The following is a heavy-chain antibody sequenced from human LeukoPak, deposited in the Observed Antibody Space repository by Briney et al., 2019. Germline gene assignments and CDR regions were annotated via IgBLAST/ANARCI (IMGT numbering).Heavy chain of an antibody. CDR2: INTNTGNP. J-gene: IGHJ6*02. Sequence: GASVKVSCKASGYTFTSYAMNWVRQAPGQGLEWMGWINTNTGNPTYAQGFTGRFVFSLDTSVSTAYLQISSLKAEDTAVYYCARGQWPYYYYGMDVWGQGTTVTVSS. V-gene: IGHV7-4-1*02. CDR1: GYTFTSYA. CDR3: ARGQWPYYYYGMDV. D-gene: IGHD6-19*01.